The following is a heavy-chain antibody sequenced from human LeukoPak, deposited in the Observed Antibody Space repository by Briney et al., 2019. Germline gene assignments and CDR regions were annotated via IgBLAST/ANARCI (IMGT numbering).Heavy chain of an antibody. CDR2: IRGDGYDT. J-gene: IGHJ4*02. CDR1: GLRFSDFW. Sequence: PGGSLRLSCTASGLRFSDFWMHWVRQAPGKGLVWVSRIRGDGYDTNYADSVKGRFTISRDNAQNTLYLQMNSLRAEDTAVYYCASDRVLGSGSLDNWGQGTLVTVSS. V-gene: IGHV3-74*01. D-gene: IGHD3-10*01. CDR3: ASDRVLGSGSLDN.